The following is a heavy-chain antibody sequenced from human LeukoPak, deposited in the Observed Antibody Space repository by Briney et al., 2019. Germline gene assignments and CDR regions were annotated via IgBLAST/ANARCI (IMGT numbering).Heavy chain of an antibody. V-gene: IGHV4-34*01. CDR2: INHSRST. Sequence: SETLSLTCAVHGGSFSGYYWSWIRQPPGKGLEWIGEINHSRSTNYNPSLKSPGTISVHTSKNQFSLNLSSVTAADTASYYRARQSRKAGIAARRVSSAFDIWGQGTMVTVSS. CDR3: ARQSRKAGIAARRVSSAFDI. D-gene: IGHD6-6*01. J-gene: IGHJ3*02. CDR1: GGSFSGYY.